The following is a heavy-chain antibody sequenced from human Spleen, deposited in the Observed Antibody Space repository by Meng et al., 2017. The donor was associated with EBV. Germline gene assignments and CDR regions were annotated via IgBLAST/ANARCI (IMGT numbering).Heavy chain of an antibody. Sequence: QVKLLQSGAAAKNPASLVKISCTASGYIFSTYFITRIRQAPGQGLEWMGVVNPSGGGTTYTQKFQGRVTTTKDMSTRTVDMELSSLTSEDTAVYYCARGISGLFDYWGQGTLVTVSS. V-gene: IGHV1-46*01. D-gene: IGHD6-25*01. CDR1: GYIFSTYF. J-gene: IGHJ4*02. CDR3: ARGISGLFDY. CDR2: VNPSGGGT.